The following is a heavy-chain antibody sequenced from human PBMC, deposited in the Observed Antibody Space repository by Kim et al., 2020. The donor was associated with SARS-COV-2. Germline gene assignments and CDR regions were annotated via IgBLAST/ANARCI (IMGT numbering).Heavy chain of an antibody. V-gene: IGHV3-23*05. D-gene: IGHD6-19*01. J-gene: IGHJ4*02. Sequence: GGSLRLSCRASGFDFGAYAMTWVRQAPGKGLEWVASVNNGNNPYYANSVKGRFTVSRDNDESTLYLQMNGLRVEDTALYFCAKDHPSRGWPTFDSWGQGTLDTVSS. CDR3: AKDHPSRGWPTFDS. CDR1: GFDFGAYA. CDR2: VNNGNNP.